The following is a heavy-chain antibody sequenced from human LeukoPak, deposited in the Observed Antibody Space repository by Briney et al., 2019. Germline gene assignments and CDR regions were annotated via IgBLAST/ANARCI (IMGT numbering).Heavy chain of an antibody. CDR3: ARSTVSKSSSGLPQNWFDP. J-gene: IGHJ5*02. D-gene: IGHD6-6*01. Sequence: PSETLSLTCAVYGGSFSGYYWSWIRQPPGKGLEWIGEINHSGSTNYNPSLKSRVTISVDTSKNQFSLKLSPVTAADTPVYYCARSTVSKSSSGLPQNWFDPWGQGTLVTVSS. CDR1: GGSFSGYY. V-gene: IGHV4-34*01. CDR2: INHSGST.